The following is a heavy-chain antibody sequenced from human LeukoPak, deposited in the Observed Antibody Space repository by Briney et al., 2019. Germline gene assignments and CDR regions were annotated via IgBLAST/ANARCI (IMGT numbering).Heavy chain of an antibody. CDR1: GYTFTNYF. D-gene: IGHD2-21*02. Sequence: ASVKVSCKASGYTFTNYFMHWVRQAPGQGLEWMGIINPRRDSTGYAQKLQGRITMTTDMSTRTVYMELSSLESEDTAVYYCARRDCVGDCYSNWFGPWGQGTLVTVSS. J-gene: IGHJ5*02. CDR3: ARRDCVGDCYSNWFGP. CDR2: INPRRDST. V-gene: IGHV1-46*01.